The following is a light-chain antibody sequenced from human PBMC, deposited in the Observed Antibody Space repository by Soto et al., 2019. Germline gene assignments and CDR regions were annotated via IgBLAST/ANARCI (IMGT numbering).Light chain of an antibody. CDR3: MQARQTPRT. J-gene: IGKJ1*01. CDR2: LGS. V-gene: IGKV2-28*01. CDR1: ESLLYSNGYNY. Sequence: DIVMTQYPLSLSVTPGEPASISCRSSESLLYSNGYNYLDWYLQKPGQSPQLLIYLGSNRASGVPDRFSGSGSGTDFTLKISRVEAEDVGVYYCMQARQTPRTFGQGTKVEIK.